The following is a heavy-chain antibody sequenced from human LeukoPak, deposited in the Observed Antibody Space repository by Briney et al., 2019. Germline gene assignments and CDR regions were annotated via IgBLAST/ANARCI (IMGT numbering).Heavy chain of an antibody. CDR2: TRYDGRDE. D-gene: IGHD2-2*01. Sequence: GGSLRLSCAASGFTFSNAWMSWVRQAPGKGLEWVSFTRYDGRDEYYADSVKGRFTISRDNSKNTLYLQMNSLRAEDTAVYYCAKDMRYCSSTSCPTDYFDYWGQGTLVTVSS. CDR3: AKDMRYCSSTSCPTDYFDY. CDR1: GFTFSNAW. J-gene: IGHJ4*02. V-gene: IGHV3-30*02.